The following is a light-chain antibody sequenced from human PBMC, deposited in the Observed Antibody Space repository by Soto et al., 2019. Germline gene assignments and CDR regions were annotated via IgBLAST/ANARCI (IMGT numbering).Light chain of an antibody. Sequence: DIQMTQSPSTLSASVGGRVTITCRASQSISSWLAWYQQKPGKAPKLLIYKASSLESGVPSRFSGSGSGTQFTLTITTLQPDDFAIYNSQQYNSYRYTFGQGTKVDIK. CDR2: KAS. J-gene: IGKJ2*01. V-gene: IGKV1-5*03. CDR3: QQYNSYRYT. CDR1: QSISSW.